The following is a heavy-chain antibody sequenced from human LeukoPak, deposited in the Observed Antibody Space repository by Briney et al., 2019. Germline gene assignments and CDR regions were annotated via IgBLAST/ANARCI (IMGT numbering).Heavy chain of an antibody. D-gene: IGHD6-13*01. J-gene: IGHJ4*02. CDR3: ARGIGATGLYFDY. V-gene: IGHV3-48*03. Sequence: GGSLRLSCSASGFTFNIYDMNWVRQAPGKGLEWVSYISSSGLTIYYADSVKGRFTISRDNAKNSLYLQMSSLRVEDTAVYYCARGIGATGLYFDYWGQGTLVTVSS. CDR2: ISSSGLTI. CDR1: GFTFNIYD.